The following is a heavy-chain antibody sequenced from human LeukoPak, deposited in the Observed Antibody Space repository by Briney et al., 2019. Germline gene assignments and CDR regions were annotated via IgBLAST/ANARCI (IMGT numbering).Heavy chain of an antibody. J-gene: IGHJ4*02. CDR2: IYYSGST. Sequence: SETLSLTCTVSGGFISSYYWSWIRQPPGKGLEWIGYIYYSGSTYYNSSLKSRVTISVDTSKNQFSLKLSSVTAADTAVYYCARVVYTVTTFDYWGQGTLVTVSS. CDR1: GGFISSYY. V-gene: IGHV4-59*08. D-gene: IGHD4-17*01. CDR3: ARVVYTVTTFDY.